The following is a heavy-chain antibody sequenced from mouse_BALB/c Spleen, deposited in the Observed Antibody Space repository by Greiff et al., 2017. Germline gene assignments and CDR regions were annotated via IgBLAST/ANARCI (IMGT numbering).Heavy chain of an antibody. V-gene: IGHV4-2*02. J-gene: IGHJ1*01. CDR3: ARLADYYGSSYWYFDV. Sequence: EVKLQESGGGLVQPGGSLNLSCAASGFDFSRYWMSWARQAPGKGQEWIGEINPGSSTINYTPSLKDKFIISRDNAKNTLYLQMSKVRSEDTALYYCARLADYYGSSYWYFDVWGAGTTVTVSS. CDR2: INPGSSTI. D-gene: IGHD1-1*01. CDR1: GFDFSRYW.